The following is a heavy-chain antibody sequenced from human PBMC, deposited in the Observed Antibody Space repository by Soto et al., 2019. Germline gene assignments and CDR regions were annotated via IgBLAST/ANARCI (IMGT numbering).Heavy chain of an antibody. V-gene: IGHV1-58*01. CDR1: GFTFTSSA. CDR2: IVVGSGNT. CDR3: VAFGSIAAAGTLDY. J-gene: IGHJ4*02. Sequence: SVKVSCKASGFTFTSSAVQWVRQARGQRLEWIGWIVVGSGNTNYAQKFQERVTITRDMSTSTAYMELSSLRSEDTAVYYCVAFGSIAAAGTLDYWGQGTLVTVSS. D-gene: IGHD6-13*01.